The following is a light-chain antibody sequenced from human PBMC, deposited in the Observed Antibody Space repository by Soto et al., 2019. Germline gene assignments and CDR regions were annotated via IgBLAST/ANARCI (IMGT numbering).Light chain of an antibody. J-gene: IGKJ2*01. V-gene: IGKV3-20*01. CDR1: QSVRSNY. CDR3: QHYDGSPRT. CDR2: GVF. Sequence: ETVLTQSPGTASLSPGERATLSCTTSQSVRSNYLAWYQQKPGQAPRLLIYGVFSRATGIPDRFSGSGSGTDFTLTISGLEPEDSAVYYRQHYDGSPRTFGQGTKLEI.